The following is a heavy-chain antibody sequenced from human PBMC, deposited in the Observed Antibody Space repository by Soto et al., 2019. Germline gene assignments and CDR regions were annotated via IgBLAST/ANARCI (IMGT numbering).Heavy chain of an antibody. D-gene: IGHD5-12*01. CDR1: GLTFSTYA. Sequence: EVQLLESGGGLVQPGGSLGLPCAASGLTFSTYAMSWVRQAPGGGLEWVSTISGSDGSTYYADSVKGRFTISRDISKNTLYLQMNSLRAEDTAIYYCAKERSSGYYFFDYWGQGTLVTVSS. J-gene: IGHJ4*02. V-gene: IGHV3-23*01. CDR3: AKERSSGYYFFDY. CDR2: ISGSDGST.